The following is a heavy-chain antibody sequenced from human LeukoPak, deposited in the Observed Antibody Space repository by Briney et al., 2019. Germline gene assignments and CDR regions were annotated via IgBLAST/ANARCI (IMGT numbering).Heavy chain of an antibody. CDR3: ARYGSGGLRGYYYYYMDV. CDR2: IYYSGST. Sequence: SETLSLTCTVSGGSIRSYYWSWIRQPPGKGLEWIGYIYYSGSTNYNPSLPSRVTISVDTSKNQFSLKLSSVTAADTAVYYCARYGSGGLRGYYYYYMDVWGKGTTVTVSS. D-gene: IGHD3-10*01. V-gene: IGHV4-59*01. CDR1: GGSIRSYY. J-gene: IGHJ6*03.